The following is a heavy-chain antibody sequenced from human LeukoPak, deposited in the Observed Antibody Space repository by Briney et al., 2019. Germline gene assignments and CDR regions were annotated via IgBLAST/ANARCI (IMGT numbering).Heavy chain of an antibody. CDR1: GFTISSYA. Sequence: PGRSLRLSCAASGFTISSYAMHWVRQAPGKGLEWVAVISYDGSNKYYADSVKGRFTISRDNSKNTLYLQMNSLRAEDTAVYYCARRLALDYWGQGTLVTVSS. V-gene: IGHV3-30-3*01. CDR3: ARRLALDY. J-gene: IGHJ4*02. CDR2: ISYDGSNK. D-gene: IGHD6-25*01.